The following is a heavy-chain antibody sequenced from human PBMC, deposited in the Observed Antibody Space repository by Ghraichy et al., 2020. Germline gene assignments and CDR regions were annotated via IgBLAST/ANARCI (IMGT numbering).Heavy chain of an antibody. J-gene: IGHJ6*02. D-gene: IGHD6-6*01. V-gene: IGHV4-4*07. Sequence: SETLSLTCTVSGGSISSYYWSWIRQPAGKVLEWIGRIYTSGSTNYNPSLKSRVTMSVDTSKNQFSLKLSSVTAADTAVYYCARAGRHSSSSLTVTFYYGMDVWGQGTTVTVSS. CDR3: ARAGRHSSSSLTVTFYYGMDV. CDR1: GGSISSYY. CDR2: IYTSGST.